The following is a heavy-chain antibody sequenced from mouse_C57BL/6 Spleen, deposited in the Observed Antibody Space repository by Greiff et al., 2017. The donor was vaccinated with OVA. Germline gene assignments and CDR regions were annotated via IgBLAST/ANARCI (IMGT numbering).Heavy chain of an antibody. CDR2: IDPEDGDT. CDR1: GFNIKDYY. J-gene: IGHJ3*01. CDR3: TTHHYYGSSPFAY. D-gene: IGHD1-1*01. Sequence: EVKLMESGAELVRPGASVKLSCTASGFNIKDYYMHWVKQRPEQGLEWIGRIDPEDGDTEYAPKFQGKATMTADTSSNTAYLQLSSLTSEDTAVYYCTTHHYYGSSPFAYWGQGTLVTVSA. V-gene: IGHV14-1*01.